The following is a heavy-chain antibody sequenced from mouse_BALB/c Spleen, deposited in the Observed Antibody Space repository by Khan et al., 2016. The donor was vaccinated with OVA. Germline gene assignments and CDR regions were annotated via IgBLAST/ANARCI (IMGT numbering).Heavy chain of an antibody. D-gene: IGHD1-1*01. V-gene: IGHV1S41*01. J-gene: IGHJ4*01. Sequence: DLVMPGAAVTLSCKASGYTFTSYWINWIKQRPGQGLEWIGRIAPGSGSTSYNDMFKGKATLTVDAYSSTAYIQLSSLSSEDPAVYRCARSNYYGSGLYAMDYWGQGTSVTVSS. CDR3: ARSNYYGSGLYAMDY. CDR1: GYTFTSYW. CDR2: IAPGSGST.